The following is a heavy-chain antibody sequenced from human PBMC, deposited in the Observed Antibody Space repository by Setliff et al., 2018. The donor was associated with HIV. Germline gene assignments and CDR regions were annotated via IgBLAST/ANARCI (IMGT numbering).Heavy chain of an antibody. Sequence: SETLSLTCTVSGGIISSDSCFWSWIRQPAGKGLEWIGHISATGSTNYNPSLKSRVTMSLDTSKNQFSLNLNSATAADAAVYFCARAWIGSGWVPNRYYYYMDVWGKGTTVTVSS. D-gene: IGHD6-19*01. CDR2: ISATGST. CDR3: ARAWIGSGWVPNRYYYYMDV. CDR1: GGIISSDSCF. J-gene: IGHJ6*03. V-gene: IGHV4-61*09.